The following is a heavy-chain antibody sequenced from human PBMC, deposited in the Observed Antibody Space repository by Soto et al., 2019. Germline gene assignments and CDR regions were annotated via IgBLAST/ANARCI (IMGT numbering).Heavy chain of an antibody. CDR2: IYYSGST. CDR3: ARETYYYESGAYYYGLDI. CDR1: DDSINSHH. D-gene: IGHD3-22*01. V-gene: IGHV4-59*11. Sequence: SDTLSLTYTISDDSINSHHCTWILLPPGKGLEWIGYIYYSGSTNYNPSLKSRATISVDMSKNQFSLKLSSVTAADTAVYYCARETYYYESGAYYYGLDIWGQGTMVS. J-gene: IGHJ3*02.